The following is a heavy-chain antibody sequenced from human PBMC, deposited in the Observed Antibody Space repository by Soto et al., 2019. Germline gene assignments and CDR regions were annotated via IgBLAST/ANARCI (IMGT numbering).Heavy chain of an antibody. V-gene: IGHV4-31*03. CDR2: IYYSGST. J-gene: IGHJ4*02. CDR3: ARVGSSEYYDSSGYYYFDY. Sequence: SETLSLTCTVSGGSISSGGYYWSWIRQHPGKGLEWIGYIYYSGSTYYNPSLKSRGTISVDTSKNQFSLKLSSVTAADTAVYYCARVGSSEYYDSSGYYYFDYWGQGTLVTVSS. D-gene: IGHD3-22*01. CDR1: GGSISSGGYY.